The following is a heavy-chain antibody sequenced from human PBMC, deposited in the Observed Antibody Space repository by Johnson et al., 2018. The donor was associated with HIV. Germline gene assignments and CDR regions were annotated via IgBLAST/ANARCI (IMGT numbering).Heavy chain of an antibody. J-gene: IGHJ3*02. CDR2: IGTAGDT. CDR1: GFIFSNYD. D-gene: IGHD3-16*01. V-gene: IGHV3-13*01. CDR3: AKPPSMGADAFDI. Sequence: VQLVESGGGLVQPGGSLRLSCAASGFIFSNYDMHWVRQPTGKGLEWVSGIGTAGDTYDAVSVKGRFTISRGNAKNSLHLQMNSLGPEDTAVYYCAKPPSMGADAFDIWGQGTMVTVSS.